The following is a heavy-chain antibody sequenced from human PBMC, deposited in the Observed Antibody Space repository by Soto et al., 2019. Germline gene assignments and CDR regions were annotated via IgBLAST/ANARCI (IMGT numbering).Heavy chain of an antibody. CDR1: VGDFSGYY. CDR3: PRDADLEYVYNWFAP. CDR2: INHRAST. Sequence: SETLCLTCPVFVGDFSGYYWSSIRQPPGPGMEWIAEINHRASTNPTPYPQRRVSISVDTAKNQFSQKLSSVAAPDTAVYYCPRDADLEYVYNWFAPGGQGTLVTVSS. J-gene: IGHJ5*02. D-gene: IGHD3-16*01. V-gene: IGHV4-34*01.